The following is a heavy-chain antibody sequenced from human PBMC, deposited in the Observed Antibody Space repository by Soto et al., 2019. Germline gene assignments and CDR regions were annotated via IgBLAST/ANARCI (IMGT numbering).Heavy chain of an antibody. CDR1: KFTFSSYA. CDR2: ISGSGDNT. J-gene: IGHJ4*02. D-gene: IGHD3-9*01. Sequence: EVQLLESGGDLVQPGGSLRLSCAASKFTFSSYAMSWVRQAPGKGLEWVSAISGSGDNTNYADSVKGRFTISRDNSKNTLYLQMNSLRAEDTAVYYCAKGWRYDLLTGYHDYWGQGTLVTVSS. V-gene: IGHV3-23*01. CDR3: AKGWRYDLLTGYHDY.